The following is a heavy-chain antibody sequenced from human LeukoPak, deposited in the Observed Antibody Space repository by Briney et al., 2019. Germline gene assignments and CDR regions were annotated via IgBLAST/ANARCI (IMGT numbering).Heavy chain of an antibody. V-gene: IGHV1-18*01. CDR2: ISGYTDNT. CDR3: ARSSWFWGRNEWRWFDA. Sequence: GASVKVSCKASGYTFSSYGISWVREAPGQGLEWMGWISGYTDNTNYAQNLQGRVTMTTDTSTSTAYMELRSLRSDDTALYYCARSSWFWGRNEWRWFDAWGQGTLVTVSS. J-gene: IGHJ5*02. CDR1: GYTFSSYG. D-gene: IGHD3-10*01.